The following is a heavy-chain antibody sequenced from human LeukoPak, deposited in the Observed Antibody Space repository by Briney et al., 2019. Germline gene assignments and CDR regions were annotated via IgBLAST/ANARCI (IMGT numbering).Heavy chain of an antibody. D-gene: IGHD3-10*01. Sequence: ASVKVSCKASGYTFTSYGISWVRQAPGQGLEWMGWINPNSGGTNYAQKFQGRVTMTRDTSISTAYMELSRLRSDDTAVYYCARSVIFLSGITMVRGVIMVDAFDIWGQGTMVTVSS. CDR1: GYTFTSYG. V-gene: IGHV1-2*02. J-gene: IGHJ3*02. CDR3: ARSVIFLSGITMVRGVIMVDAFDI. CDR2: INPNSGGT.